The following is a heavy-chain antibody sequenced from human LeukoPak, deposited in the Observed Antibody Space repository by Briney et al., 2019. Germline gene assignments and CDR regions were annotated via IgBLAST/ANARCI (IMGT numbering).Heavy chain of an antibody. V-gene: IGHV3-9*01. Sequence: RSGGSLRLSCAASGFTFDEYAMHWVRQAPGKGLEWVSGISWDSGSIGYADSVKGRFTISRDNAKNSLYLQMNSLRAEDTALYYCAKDMGYCSGGSCYYPGDYYYGMDVWGQGTTVTVSS. CDR2: ISWDSGSI. CDR3: AKDMGYCSGGSCYYPGDYYYGMDV. CDR1: GFTFDEYA. J-gene: IGHJ6*02. D-gene: IGHD2-15*01.